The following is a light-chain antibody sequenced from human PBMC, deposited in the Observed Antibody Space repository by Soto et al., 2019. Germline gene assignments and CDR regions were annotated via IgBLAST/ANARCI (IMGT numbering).Light chain of an antibody. J-gene: IGKJ4*01. Sequence: DVQMTQAPSSLFGSVGDRVTITCRASQGISNYLAWYQQKPGKVPKLLIYAASILQSGVPSRFSGSGSGTDFTLTISSLQPEDVATYYCQKYNSAPRTFGGGTKVEIK. V-gene: IGKV1-27*01. CDR3: QKYNSAPRT. CDR1: QGISNY. CDR2: AAS.